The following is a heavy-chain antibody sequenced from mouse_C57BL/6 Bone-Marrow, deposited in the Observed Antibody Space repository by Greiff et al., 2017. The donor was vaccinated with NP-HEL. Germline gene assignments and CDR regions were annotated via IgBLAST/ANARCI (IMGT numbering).Heavy chain of an antibody. J-gene: IGHJ4*01. CDR3: ARSGIATHWEY. CDR1: GFTFSDYG. D-gene: IGHD1-1*01. Sequence: EVQVVESGGGLVKPGGSLKLSCAASGFTFSDYGMHWVRQAPEKGLEWVAYISSGSSTIYYADTVQGRFTISRDNANNTLFLQLSSLRSEDTAMYFCARSGIATHWEYWGTGTSVTVSS. V-gene: IGHV5-17*01. CDR2: ISSGSSTI.